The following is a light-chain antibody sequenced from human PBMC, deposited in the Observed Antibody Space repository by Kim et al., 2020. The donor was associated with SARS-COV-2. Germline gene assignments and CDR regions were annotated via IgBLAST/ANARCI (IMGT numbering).Light chain of an antibody. CDR2: GAS. CDR3: QHHNGSPYT. Sequence: EIVLTQSPGTLSLSPGERATLSCRASQSIRRSYLAWYQQKPGQTPRLLIYGASNRATDVPDRFSGSGSGTDFTLTINSLQPEDFAVYYCQHHNGSPYTFGQGTKLEI. J-gene: IGKJ2*01. V-gene: IGKV3-20*01. CDR1: QSIRRSY.